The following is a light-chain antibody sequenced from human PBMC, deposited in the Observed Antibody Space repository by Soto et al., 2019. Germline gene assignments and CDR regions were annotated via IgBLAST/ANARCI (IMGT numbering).Light chain of an antibody. CDR1: QSLLHTNGINY. J-gene: IGKJ3*01. CDR2: LGS. CDR3: MQALQKPST. Sequence: VVVTQSPLSLPVTPGEPASMSCRASQSLLHTNGINYLHWYLQKPGQSPQLLIYLGSHRASGVPDRFSGSGSGTEYTLRISRVEAEDVGIYYCMQALQKPSTFGPGTKVDI. V-gene: IGKV2-28*01.